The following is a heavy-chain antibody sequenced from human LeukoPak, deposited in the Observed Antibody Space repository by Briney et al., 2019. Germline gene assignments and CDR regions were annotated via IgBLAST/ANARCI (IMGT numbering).Heavy chain of an antibody. CDR2: IYSGGST. CDR3: ARDYLTTYYYGMDV. Sequence: GGSLRLSCAASGFTVSSNHMSWVRQAPGKGLEWVSVIYSGGSTYYADSVKGRFTISRDNSKNTLYLQMNSLRAEDTAVYYCARDYLTTYYYGMDVWGQGTTVTVSS. J-gene: IGHJ6*02. V-gene: IGHV3-66*01. CDR1: GFTVSSNH. D-gene: IGHD4/OR15-4a*01.